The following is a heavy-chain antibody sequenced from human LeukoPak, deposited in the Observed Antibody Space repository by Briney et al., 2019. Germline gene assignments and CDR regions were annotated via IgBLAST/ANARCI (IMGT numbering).Heavy chain of an antibody. CDR3: AKDLGFGDAYYYGMDV. V-gene: IGHV3-43*02. Sequence: GGSLRLSCAASGFSFDGYAMHWVRQAPGKSLEWVSLISGDSHFTYYADSTKGRFTISRDDIKNSLYLEMNSLTTEDTALYYCAKDLGFGDAYYYGMDVWGQGTTVTVSS. CDR1: GFSFDGYA. CDR2: ISGDSHFT. D-gene: IGHD2-21*01. J-gene: IGHJ6*02.